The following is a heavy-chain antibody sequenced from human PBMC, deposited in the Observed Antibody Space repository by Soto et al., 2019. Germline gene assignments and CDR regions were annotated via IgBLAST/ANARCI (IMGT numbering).Heavy chain of an antibody. V-gene: IGHV1-69*01. J-gene: IGHJ6*02. D-gene: IGHD3-10*01. CDR3: AAELGFGKLSVV. CDR2: IIPLFGTT. Sequence: QVQVVQSGVEVRRPGSSVKVSCKASGDTFKNCVISWVRQAPGQGLEWMGGIIPLFGTTDFAQRFQGRLTITTDESTTPAYMALSRLISEDTDTYYCAAELGFGKLSVVWGQGTTVIVSS. CDR1: GDTFKNCV.